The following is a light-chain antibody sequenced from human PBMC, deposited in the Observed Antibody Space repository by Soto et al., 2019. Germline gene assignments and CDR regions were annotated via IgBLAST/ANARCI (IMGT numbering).Light chain of an antibody. Sequence: EIVMTQSPAALSVSLGERATLSCRASLSVGTNLAWYQQKPGQAPRLLIYYASTRATGIPVRFSGSGSGTEFTLTISSLQSEDFALYYCQQFNIWPRTFGQGTKVDIK. V-gene: IGKV3-15*01. CDR1: LSVGTN. CDR3: QQFNIWPRT. J-gene: IGKJ1*01. CDR2: YAS.